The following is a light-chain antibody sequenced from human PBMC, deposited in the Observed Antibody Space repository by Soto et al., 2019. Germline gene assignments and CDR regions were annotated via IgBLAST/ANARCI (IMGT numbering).Light chain of an antibody. J-gene: IGLJ2*01. CDR3: SSFTSRTTLV. CDR1: NTDVGGYNY. V-gene: IGLV2-14*01. Sequence: QSVLTQPASVSGSPGQSIAISCTGTNTDVGGYNYVSWYQQHPGKAPRLMIYEVSNRPSGVSNRFSGSKSGNTASLTISGLQAEDEADYYCSSFTSRTTLVFGGGTKVTVL. CDR2: EVS.